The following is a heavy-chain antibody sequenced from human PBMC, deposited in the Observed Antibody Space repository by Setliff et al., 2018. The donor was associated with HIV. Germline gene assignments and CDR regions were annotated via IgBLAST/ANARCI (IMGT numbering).Heavy chain of an antibody. CDR2: INHSGST. CDR1: GGSFSGYY. Sequence: SETLSLTCAVYGGSFSGYYWSWIRQPPGKGLEWIGEINHSGSTNYNPSLKSRVTISVDTSKNQFSLKLSSVTAADTAVYYCARVPPDKIAVAGRDSFDIWGQGTMVT. D-gene: IGHD6-19*01. J-gene: IGHJ3*02. V-gene: IGHV4-34*01. CDR3: ARVPPDKIAVAGRDSFDI.